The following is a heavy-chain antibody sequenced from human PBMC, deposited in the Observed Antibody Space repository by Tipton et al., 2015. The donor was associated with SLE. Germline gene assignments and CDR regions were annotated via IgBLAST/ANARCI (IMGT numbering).Heavy chain of an antibody. CDR2: INYSGST. CDR3: ARGGIYHDYSGNFDY. V-gene: IGHV4-34*01. Sequence: LRLSCAVYGGSFSGYYWTWIRQPPGKGLEWIGEINYSGSTNYNPSLKSRVTISVDTSKNQFSLKLSSVTAADTAVYYCARGGIYHDYSGNFDYWGQGTLVSASS. D-gene: IGHD3-22*01. CDR1: GGSFSGYY. J-gene: IGHJ4*02.